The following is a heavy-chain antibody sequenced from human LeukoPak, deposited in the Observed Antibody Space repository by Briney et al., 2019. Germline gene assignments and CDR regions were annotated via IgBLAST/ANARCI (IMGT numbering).Heavy chain of an antibody. CDR2: ISYDGSNK. V-gene: IGHV3-30*04. Sequence: GGSLRLSCAASGFTFSSYAMHWVRQAPGKGLEWVAVISYDGSNKYYADSVKGRFTISRDNSKNTLYLQVNSLRAEDTAVYYCARISRVPMVRGPAHDVAPGVDYWGQGTLVTVSS. J-gene: IGHJ4*02. D-gene: IGHD3-10*01. CDR1: GFTFSSYA. CDR3: ARISRVPMVRGPAHDVAPGVDY.